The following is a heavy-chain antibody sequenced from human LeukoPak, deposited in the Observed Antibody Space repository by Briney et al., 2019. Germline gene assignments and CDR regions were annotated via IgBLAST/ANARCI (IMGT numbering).Heavy chain of an antibody. D-gene: IGHD3-22*01. CDR2: IYSGGST. CDR1: GFTVSSNY. CDR3: ASTVHYYDSSGYYGGNAFDI. V-gene: IGHV3-66*01. J-gene: IGHJ3*02. Sequence: PGGSLRLSCAASGFTVSSNYMSWVRQAPGKGLEWVSVIYSGGSTYYADSVKGRFTISRDNSKNTLYLQMNSLRAEDTAVYYCASTVHYYDSSGYYGGNAFDIWGQGTKVTVSS.